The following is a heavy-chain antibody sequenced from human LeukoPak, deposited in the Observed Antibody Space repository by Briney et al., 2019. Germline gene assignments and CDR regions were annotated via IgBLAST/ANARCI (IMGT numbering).Heavy chain of an antibody. J-gene: IGHJ4*02. V-gene: IGHV1-69*13. Sequence: SVKVSCKASGGTFSSYAISWVRQAPGQGLEWMGGIIPIFGTANYAQKFQGRVTITADESTSTAYMELSSLRSEDTAVYYCARSRDGYPRRFDYWXQGTLVTVSS. CDR3: ARSRDGYPRRFDY. CDR1: GGTFSSYA. D-gene: IGHD5-24*01. CDR2: IIPIFGTA.